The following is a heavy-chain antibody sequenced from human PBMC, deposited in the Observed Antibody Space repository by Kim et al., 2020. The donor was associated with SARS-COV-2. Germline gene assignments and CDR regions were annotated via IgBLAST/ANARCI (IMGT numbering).Heavy chain of an antibody. CDR2: T. V-gene: IGHV4-59*01. Sequence: TTYNPSLKSRVTISVDTSKNQFSLKLSSVTAADTAVYYCARDDGSSWYDYWGQGTLVTVSS. J-gene: IGHJ4*02. D-gene: IGHD6-13*01. CDR3: ARDDGSSWYDY.